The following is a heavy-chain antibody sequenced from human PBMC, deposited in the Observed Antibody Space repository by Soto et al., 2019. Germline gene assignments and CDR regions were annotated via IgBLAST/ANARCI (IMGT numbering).Heavy chain of an antibody. CDR2: INHSGST. D-gene: IGHD4-4*01. J-gene: IGHJ6*02. V-gene: IGHV4-34*01. CDR3: ARLTTTSYYYYGMDV. CDR1: GGSFSGYY. Sequence: KPSETLSLTCAVYGGSFSGYYWSWIRQPPGKGLEWIGEINHSGSTNYNPSLKSRVTISVDTSKNQFSLKLSSVTAADTAVYYCARLTTTSYYYYGMDVWGQGTTVTVSS.